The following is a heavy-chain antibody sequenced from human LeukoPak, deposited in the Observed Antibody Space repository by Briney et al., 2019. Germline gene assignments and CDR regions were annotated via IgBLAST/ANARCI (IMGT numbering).Heavy chain of an antibody. V-gene: IGHV4-59*01. J-gene: IGHJ2*01. CDR2: IYYSGST. Sequence: SEALSLTCTVSGGSISSYYWSWIRQPPGKGLEWIGYIYYSGSTNYNPSLKSRVTISVDTSKNQFSLKLSSVTAADTAVYYCAGQLWSHWYFDLWGRGTLVTVSS. CDR3: AGQLWSHWYFDL. CDR1: GGSISSYY. D-gene: IGHD5-18*01.